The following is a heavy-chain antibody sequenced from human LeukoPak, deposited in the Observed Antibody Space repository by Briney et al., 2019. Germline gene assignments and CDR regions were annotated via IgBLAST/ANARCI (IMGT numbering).Heavy chain of an antibody. Sequence: SVKVSCKASGGTFSSYAISWVRQAPGQGLEWMGGIIPIFGTANYAQKFQGRVTITTDESTSTAYMELSSLRSEDTAVYYCARVAYRNSYEGDFDYWGQGTLVTVSS. D-gene: IGHD4-11*01. CDR3: ARVAYRNSYEGDFDY. V-gene: IGHV1-69*05. J-gene: IGHJ4*02. CDR2: IIPIFGTA. CDR1: GGTFSSYA.